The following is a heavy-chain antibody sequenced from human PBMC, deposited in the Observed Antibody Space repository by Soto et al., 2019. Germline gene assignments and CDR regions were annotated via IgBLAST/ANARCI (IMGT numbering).Heavy chain of an antibody. CDR3: AREGYSSGWGGGLDY. CDR1: GFTYSTSV. J-gene: IGHJ4*02. V-gene: IGHV3-30*04. D-gene: IGHD6-19*01. Sequence: VQLMESGGGVVQPGTSLRLSCTASGFTYSTSVIHWVRQAPGKGLEWVAVASTDGHKKDYATSVRGRFTISRDNSKNTLNLQMDSLRGADTAVYYCAREGYSSGWGGGLDYWGRGIMVAVST. CDR2: ASTDGHKK.